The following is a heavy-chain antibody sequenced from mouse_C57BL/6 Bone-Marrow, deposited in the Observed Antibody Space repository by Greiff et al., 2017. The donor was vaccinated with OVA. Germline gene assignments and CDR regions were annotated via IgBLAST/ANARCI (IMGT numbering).Heavy chain of an antibody. V-gene: IGHV5-6*01. D-gene: IGHD2-4*01. Sequence: EVQLVESGGDLVKPGGSLKLSCAASGFTFSSYGMSWVRQTPDKRLEWVATISSGGSYTYYPDSVKGRFTISRDNAKNTLYLQMSSLKSEDTAMYYCAGLRLRAYWGQGTLVTVSA. CDR2: ISSGGSYT. J-gene: IGHJ3*01. CDR1: GFTFSSYG. CDR3: AGLRLRAY.